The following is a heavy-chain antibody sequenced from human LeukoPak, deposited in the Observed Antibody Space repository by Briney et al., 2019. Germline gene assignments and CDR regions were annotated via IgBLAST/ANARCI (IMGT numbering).Heavy chain of an antibody. D-gene: IGHD2-8*01. J-gene: IGHJ4*02. CDR3: VRVSTLLYHDY. V-gene: IGHV1-46*01. Sequence: ASVKVSCKASGYTFTSYYMHWVRQAPGQGLEWMGIINPSGGSTSYAQKFQGRVTKTRDTSTSTVYMELSSLRSEDTAVYYCVRVSTLLYHDYWGQGTLVTVSS. CDR2: INPSGGST. CDR1: GYTFTSYY.